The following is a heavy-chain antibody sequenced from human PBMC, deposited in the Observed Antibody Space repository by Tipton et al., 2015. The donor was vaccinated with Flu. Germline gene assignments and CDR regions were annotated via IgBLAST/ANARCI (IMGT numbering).Heavy chain of an antibody. V-gene: IGHV4-61*02. J-gene: IGHJ4*02. CDR1: GGSISSGSHY. D-gene: IGHD6-13*01. CDR3: ARADSSSSKHFDY. Sequence: TLSLTCSVSGGSISSGSHYWSWIRQPVGKGLEWIGRFKATESTTYNPSLRSRVTISVDSSKNQFSLNLTSVTAADTAVYYCARADSSSSKHFDYWGQGTLVTVSS. CDR2: FKATEST.